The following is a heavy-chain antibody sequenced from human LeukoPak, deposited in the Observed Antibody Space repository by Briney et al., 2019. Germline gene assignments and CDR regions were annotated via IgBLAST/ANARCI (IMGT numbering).Heavy chain of an antibody. CDR2: IYYSGST. D-gene: IGHD1-26*01. CDR1: GGSLSSYY. CDR3: ARVSDSGSYYPSFDY. Sequence: PSETLSLTCTVSGGSLSSYYWSWLRQPPGKGLEWIGYIYYSGSTNYNPSLKSRVTISVDTSKNQFSLKLSPVTAADTAVYYCARVSDSGSYYPSFDYWGQGTLVTVSS. V-gene: IGHV4-59*01. J-gene: IGHJ4*02.